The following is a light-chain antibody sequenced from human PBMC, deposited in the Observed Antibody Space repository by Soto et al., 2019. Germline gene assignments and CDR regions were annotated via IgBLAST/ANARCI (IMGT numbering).Light chain of an antibody. CDR3: QQYSSSPYT. V-gene: IGKV3-20*01. J-gene: IGKJ2*01. CDR1: QGVSSTY. CDR2: AAS. Sequence: EIVLTQSPGTLSLSPGERATLSCRTSQGVSSTYLAWFQQKPGQAPGLLIYAASSRSTGIPDRFSGSGSGTDFTLTISRLEPEDFAVYYCQQYSSSPYTFGQGTKLEIK.